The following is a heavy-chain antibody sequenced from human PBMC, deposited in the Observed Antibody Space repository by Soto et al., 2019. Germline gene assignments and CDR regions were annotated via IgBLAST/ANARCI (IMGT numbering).Heavy chain of an antibody. V-gene: IGHV4-39*01. Sequence: PSETLSLTYTVSGGSISSSSYYWGWIRQPPGKGLEWIGSIYYSGSTYYNPSLKSRVTISVDTSKNQFSLKLSSVTAADTAVYYWARHRDGYNLGYYYYGMDVWGQGTTVTV. D-gene: IGHD5-12*01. J-gene: IGHJ6*02. CDR3: ARHRDGYNLGYYYYGMDV. CDR2: IYYSGST. CDR1: GGSISSSSYY.